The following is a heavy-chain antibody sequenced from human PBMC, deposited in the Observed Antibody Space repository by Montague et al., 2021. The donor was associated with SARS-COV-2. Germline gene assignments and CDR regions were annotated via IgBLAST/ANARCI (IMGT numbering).Heavy chain of an antibody. CDR2: IYYSGST. CDR1: GVSISSYY. Sequence: SETLSLTCTVSGVSISSYYWTWIRQPPGRGLEWIGFIYYSGSTNYNPSLKSRVTISVDTSKNQFSLKLSSVTAADTAVYYCAKQALTRYCTSTTCFGAAFDXWGQGTMVTVSS. J-gene: IGHJ3*02. CDR3: AKQALTRYCTSTTCFGAAFDX. V-gene: IGHV4-59*08. D-gene: IGHD2-2*01.